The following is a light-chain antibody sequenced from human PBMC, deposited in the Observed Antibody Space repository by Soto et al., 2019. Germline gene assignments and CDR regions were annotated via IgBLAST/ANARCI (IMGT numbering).Light chain of an antibody. V-gene: IGKV3-15*01. CDR3: QESSNWPAIT. CDR2: GAS. CDR1: QSVSSK. Sequence: ELVKMQTPATLSMSSVERATLSCRASQSVSSKLAWYQQKPGQAPRLLIYGASTRATGIPDRFSGSGSGTEFTLTMRRLKSEDLAVYYCQESSNWPAITVGEGKRREIK. J-gene: IGKJ5*01.